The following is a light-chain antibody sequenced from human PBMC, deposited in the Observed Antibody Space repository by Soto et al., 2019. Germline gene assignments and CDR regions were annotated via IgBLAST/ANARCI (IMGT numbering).Light chain of an antibody. J-gene: IGLJ1*01. CDR1: SSNIGNNY. Sequence: SLLTKPPSVSAAPGQKVTISCYGSSSNIGNNYVSWYQQLPGTAPKLLIYDNNKRPSGIPDRFSGSKSGTSATLGITGLQTGDEADYYCGTWDSSLSACYVFGTGTKVTVL. CDR3: GTWDSSLSACYV. V-gene: IGLV1-51*01. CDR2: DNN.